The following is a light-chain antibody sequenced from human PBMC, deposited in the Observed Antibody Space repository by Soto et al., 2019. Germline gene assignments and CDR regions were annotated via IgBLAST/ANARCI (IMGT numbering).Light chain of an antibody. CDR1: SSNIGSNT. J-gene: IGLJ3*02. V-gene: IGLV1-44*01. CDR3: ATWDDSLNGWV. CDR2: SNN. Sequence: QAVVTQPPSASGTPGQRVTFSCSGGSSNIGSNTISWYQHLPGTAPKLLIYSNNQRPSGVPDRFSGSKSGTSASLAISGLQSEDEADYYCATWDDSLNGWVFGGGTKLTVL.